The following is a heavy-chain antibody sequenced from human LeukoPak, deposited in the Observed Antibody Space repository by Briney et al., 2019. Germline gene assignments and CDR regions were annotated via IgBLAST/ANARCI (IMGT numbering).Heavy chain of an antibody. CDR3: ARGSSSSLSSPFDY. D-gene: IGHD6-13*01. V-gene: IGHV4-59*01. J-gene: IGHJ4*02. CDR1: GGSISSYY. Sequence: SETLSLTCTVSGGSISSYYWSWIRQPPGKGLEWIGYIYYSGSTNYNPSLKSRVTISVDTSKNQFSLKLSSVTAADTAVYYCARGSSSSLSSPFDYWGQGTLVTVSS. CDR2: IYYSGST.